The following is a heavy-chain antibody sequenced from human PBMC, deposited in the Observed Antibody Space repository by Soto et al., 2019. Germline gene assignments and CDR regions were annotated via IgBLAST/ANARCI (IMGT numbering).Heavy chain of an antibody. CDR2: IIPIFGTA. CDR1: GGTFSSYA. CDR3: VSVKVAGTAHPYYFDY. D-gene: IGHD6-19*01. V-gene: IGHV1-69*13. J-gene: IGHJ4*02. Sequence: GASVKVSCKASGGTFSSYAISWVRQAPGQGLEWMGGIIPIFGTANYAQKFQGRVTITADESTSTAYMELSSLRSEDTAVYYCVSVKVAGTAHPYYFDYWGQGTLVTVSS.